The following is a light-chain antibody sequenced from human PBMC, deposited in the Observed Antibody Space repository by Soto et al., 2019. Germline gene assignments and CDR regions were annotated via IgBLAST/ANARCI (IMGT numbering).Light chain of an antibody. Sequence: DIGVTQSPLSLTVTPGEPASISCRSSQSLLHRNGYTYLDGYLQKPGQSPQVLIYMGSNRASGVPDRFSGSGSGTDFTLKISRVEAEDVGVYYCMQTLQTRTFGQGTKVDIK. CDR3: MQTLQTRT. CDR1: QSLLHRNGYTY. CDR2: MGS. V-gene: IGKV2-28*01. J-gene: IGKJ1*01.